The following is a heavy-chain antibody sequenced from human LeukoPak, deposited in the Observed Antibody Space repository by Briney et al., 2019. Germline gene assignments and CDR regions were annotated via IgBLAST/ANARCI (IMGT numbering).Heavy chain of an antibody. CDR2: ISWNSGSI. D-gene: IGHD3-10*01. Sequence: GGSLRRSCAASGFTFDDYAMHWVRQAPGKGLEWVSGISWNSGSIGYADSVKGRFTISRDNAKNSLYLQMNSLRDEDTAVYYCARGEYGSGSYHIDYWGQGTLVTVSS. CDR1: GFTFDDYA. J-gene: IGHJ4*02. CDR3: ARGEYGSGSYHIDY. V-gene: IGHV3-9*01.